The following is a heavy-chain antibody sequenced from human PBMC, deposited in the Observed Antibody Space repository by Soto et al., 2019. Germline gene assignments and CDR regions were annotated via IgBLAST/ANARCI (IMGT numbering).Heavy chain of an antibody. CDR3: ARGQHPIAARPAPYYFDY. CDR1: GYTFTSYD. Sequence: ASVKVSCKASGYTFTSYDINWVRQATGQGLEWMGWMNPNSGNTGYAQKFQGRVTMTRNTSISTAYMELSSLRSEDTAVYYCARGQHPIAARPAPYYFDYWGQGTLVTVSS. J-gene: IGHJ4*02. CDR2: MNPNSGNT. D-gene: IGHD6-6*01. V-gene: IGHV1-8*01.